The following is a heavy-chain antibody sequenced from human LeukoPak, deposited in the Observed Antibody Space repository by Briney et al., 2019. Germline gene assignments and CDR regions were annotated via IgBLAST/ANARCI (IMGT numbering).Heavy chain of an antibody. CDR2: INHSGST. CDR3: AREGDYSSTDY. J-gene: IGHJ4*02. Sequence: KPSGTLCLSCAAYGGFFSGYYLGWVRQAPGKGLEWIGEINHSGSTNYNPSLKSRVTISVDTSKNQFSLKLSSVTAADTAVYYCAREGDYSSTDYWGQGTLVTVSS. V-gene: IGHV4-34*01. CDR1: GGFFSGYY. D-gene: IGHD6-13*01.